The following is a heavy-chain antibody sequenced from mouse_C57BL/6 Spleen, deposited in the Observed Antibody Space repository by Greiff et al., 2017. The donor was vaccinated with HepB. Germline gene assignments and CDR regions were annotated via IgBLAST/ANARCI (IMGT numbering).Heavy chain of an antibody. D-gene: IGHD1-1*01. CDR1: GYTFTDYN. CDR3: ARGGYYGSIDY. V-gene: IGHV1-22*01. J-gene: IGHJ2*01. CDR2: INPNNGGT. Sequence: EVQLQQSGPELVKPGASVKLSCKASGYTFTDYNMHWVKQSHGKSLEWIGYINPNNGGTTYNQKSKGKATLTVNKSSSTDYMELRSLTSEDSAVDYCARGGYYGSIDYWGQGTTLTVSS.